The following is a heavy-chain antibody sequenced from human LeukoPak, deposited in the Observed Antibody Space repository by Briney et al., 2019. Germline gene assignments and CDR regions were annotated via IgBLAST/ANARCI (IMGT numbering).Heavy chain of an antibody. D-gene: IGHD3-16*01. Sequence: PGGSLRLSCAASGFTFTSYGMSWVRQAPGKGLEWVSFISGTALSTYYADSVKGWFTISRDNSKSTLFMQMNSLRVEDTAVYYCAKLMRHMMEDVYDTWGQGTMVTVSS. CDR1: GFTFTSYG. CDR2: ISGTALST. V-gene: IGHV3-23*01. CDR3: AKLMRHMMEDVYDT. J-gene: IGHJ3*02.